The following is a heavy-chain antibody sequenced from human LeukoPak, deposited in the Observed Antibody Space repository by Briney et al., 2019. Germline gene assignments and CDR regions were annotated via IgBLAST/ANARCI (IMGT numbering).Heavy chain of an antibody. CDR2: INHSGST. J-gene: IGHJ6*03. CDR1: GGSFSGYY. D-gene: IGHD6-6*01. V-gene: IGHV4-34*01. Sequence: SETLSLTCAVYGGSFSGYYWSWIRQPPGKGLEWIGEINHSGSTNYNPSLKSRVTISVDTSKNQFSLKLSSVTAADTVVYYCARGSIAAHPDYMDVWGKGTTVTVSS. CDR3: ARGSIAAHPDYMDV.